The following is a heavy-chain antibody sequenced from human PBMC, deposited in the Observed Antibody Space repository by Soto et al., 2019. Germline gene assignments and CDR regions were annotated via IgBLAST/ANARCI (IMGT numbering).Heavy chain of an antibody. J-gene: IGHJ4*02. CDR3: ARVRFGDPFDF. V-gene: IGHV1-18*01. D-gene: IGHD3-16*01. Sequence: VASVKVSSKVSGYRFTTYGINWVRQAPGQGLEWVGWFNPDNQNTNYAQKFLDRVSLTTDSSTNTAYMELRDLRSDDTAVYYCARVRFGDPFDFWGQGSLVTVSS. CDR1: GYRFTTYG. CDR2: FNPDNQNT.